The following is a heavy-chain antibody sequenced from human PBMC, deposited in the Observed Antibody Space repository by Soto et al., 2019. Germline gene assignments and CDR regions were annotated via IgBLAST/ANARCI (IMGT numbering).Heavy chain of an antibody. D-gene: IGHD6-19*01. CDR3: ASPEAVAGFYI. Sequence: CKGSGYSFPRYWIGWVRQMPGKGLEWMGIIYPGDSDTRYSPSFQGQVTISADKSISTAYLQWSSLKASDTAMYYCASPEAVAGFYIWGQGTMVTVSS. CDR2: IYPGDSDT. CDR1: GYSFPRYW. V-gene: IGHV5-51*01. J-gene: IGHJ3*02.